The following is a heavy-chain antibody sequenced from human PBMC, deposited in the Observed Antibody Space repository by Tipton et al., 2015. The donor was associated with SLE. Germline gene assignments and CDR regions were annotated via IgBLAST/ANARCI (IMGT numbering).Heavy chain of an antibody. Sequence: TLSLTCAVYGGSFSGYYWSWIRQPPGKGLEWIGEINHSGGTNYNPSLKSRVTISVDTSKNQFSLKLSSVTAADTAVYYCARAPGLDRDYYYYGMDVWGQGTTVTVSS. CDR1: GGSFSGYY. D-gene: IGHD3/OR15-3a*01. CDR2: INHSGGT. J-gene: IGHJ6*02. V-gene: IGHV4-34*01. CDR3: ARAPGLDRDYYYYGMDV.